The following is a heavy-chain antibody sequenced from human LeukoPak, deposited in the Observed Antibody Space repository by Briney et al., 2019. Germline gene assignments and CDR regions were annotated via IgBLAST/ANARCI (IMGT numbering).Heavy chain of an antibody. Sequence: GGSLRLSCAASGFTFSSYDMHWVRQAPGKGLEWVAVIWYDGSNKYYADSVKGRFTISRDNSKNTLYLQMNSLRAEDTAVYYCARDLEAGNFDYWGQGTLVTVSS. CDR1: GFTFSSYD. CDR3: ARDLEAGNFDY. V-gene: IGHV3-33*08. J-gene: IGHJ4*02. CDR2: IWYDGSNK. D-gene: IGHD6-19*01.